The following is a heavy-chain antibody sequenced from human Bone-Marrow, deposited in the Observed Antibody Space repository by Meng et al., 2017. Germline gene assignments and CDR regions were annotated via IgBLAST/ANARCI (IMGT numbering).Heavy chain of an antibody. D-gene: IGHD3-10*01. CDR3: ARALQGRNVLLWFGELLND. V-gene: IGHV1-69*02. J-gene: IGHJ4*02. CDR2: IIPILGIA. Sequence: SVKVSCKASGGTFSSYTISWVRQAPGQGLEWMGRIIPILGIANYAQKFQGRVTITADKSTSTAYMGLSSLRSEDTAVYYCARALQGRNVLLWFGELLNDWGQGTLVTVSS. CDR1: GGTFSSYT.